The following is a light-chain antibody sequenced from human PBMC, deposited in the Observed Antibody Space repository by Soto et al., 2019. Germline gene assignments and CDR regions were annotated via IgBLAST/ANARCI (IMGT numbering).Light chain of an antibody. J-gene: IGLJ3*02. CDR3: QTGGTGIRV. Sequence: QLVLTQSPSASASLGASVKLTCTLSSGHSSYAIAWHQQQPEKGPRYLMKLNSVGSHSKGDGIPDRFSGSSSGAERYLTISSLQSEDEADYYCQTGGTGIRVFGGGTKLTVL. CDR2: LNSVGSH. CDR1: SGHSSYA. V-gene: IGLV4-69*01.